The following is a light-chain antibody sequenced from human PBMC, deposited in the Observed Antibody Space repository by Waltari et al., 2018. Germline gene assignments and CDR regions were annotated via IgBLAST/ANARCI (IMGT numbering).Light chain of an antibody. Sequence: EIVMTQSPATLSVSLWERATLSCRASESVSSNLAWYQQKPGQAPRLLIYGASARATGIPARFSGSGSGTEFTLTISSLQSEDFAVYYCQQYNNWPRTFGQGTKVEIK. CDR3: QQYNNWPRT. CDR2: GAS. CDR1: ESVSSN. J-gene: IGKJ1*01. V-gene: IGKV3-15*01.